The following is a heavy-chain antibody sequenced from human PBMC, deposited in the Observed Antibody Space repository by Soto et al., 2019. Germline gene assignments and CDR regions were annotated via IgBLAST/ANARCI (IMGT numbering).Heavy chain of an antibody. CDR3: AREGYYYDSSGYSGGFDY. CDR2: IYYSGST. CDR1: GGSVSSGSYY. J-gene: IGHJ4*02. D-gene: IGHD3-22*01. Sequence: SETLSLTCTVSGGSVSSGSYYWSWIRQPPGKGLEWIGYIYYSGSTNYNPSLKSRVTISVDTSKNQISLKLSSVTAADTAVYYCAREGYYYDSSGYSGGFDYWGQGTLVTVSS. V-gene: IGHV4-61*01.